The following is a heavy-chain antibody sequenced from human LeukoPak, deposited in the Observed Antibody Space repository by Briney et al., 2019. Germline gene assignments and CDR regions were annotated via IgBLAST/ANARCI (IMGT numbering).Heavy chain of an antibody. V-gene: IGHV3-48*01. CDR1: GFTFNSYS. J-gene: IGHJ3*02. CDR3: ARAKRNGFDI. Sequence: GGSLRLSCAASGFTFNSYSMNWVRQATGKGLEWVSYISSSSSTIYYAASVKGRFTISRDNAKNSLYLQMNSRRAEDTAVYYCARAKRNGFDIWGQGTMVTVSS. CDR2: ISSSSSTI.